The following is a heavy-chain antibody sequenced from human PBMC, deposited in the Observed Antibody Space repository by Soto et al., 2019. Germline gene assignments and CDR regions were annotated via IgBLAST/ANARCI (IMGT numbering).Heavy chain of an antibody. J-gene: IGHJ4*02. CDR3: ASGPVDGSSWYLTNDY. CDR2: ISAYNGNT. Sequence: GASGKGSCKASGYNFSSHGFSWVRQAPGQGLEWMGWISAYNGNTNYAQKLQGRVTMTTDTSTSTAYMELRSLRSDDTAVYYCASGPVDGSSWYLTNDYWGQGTLVTVSS. V-gene: IGHV1-18*01. CDR1: GYNFSSHG. D-gene: IGHD6-13*01.